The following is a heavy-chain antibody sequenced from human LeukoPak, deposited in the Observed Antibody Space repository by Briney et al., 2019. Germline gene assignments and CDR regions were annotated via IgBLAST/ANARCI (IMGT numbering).Heavy chain of an antibody. Sequence: PSDTLSLTCAVSGGSISSYDWSWIRQPAGTGLESIGLIDTSGSADYNPSLKSRGTMSVDTSTSLFSPKLSSLTAADTAVYYCARDLHVLPHNWFDPWGQGTMVTVSS. CDR3: ARDLHVLPHNWFDP. CDR1: GGSISSYD. J-gene: IGHJ5*02. V-gene: IGHV4-4*07. D-gene: IGHD2/OR15-2a*01. CDR2: IDTSGSA.